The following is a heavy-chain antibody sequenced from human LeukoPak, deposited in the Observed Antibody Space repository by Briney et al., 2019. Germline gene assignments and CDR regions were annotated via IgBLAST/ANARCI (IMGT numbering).Heavy chain of an antibody. D-gene: IGHD2-21*01. V-gene: IGHV3-21*01. J-gene: IGHJ4*02. CDR1: GFTFISYT. CDR2: ISSTGGYI. CDR3: ARDVPYSGY. Sequence: GGSLRLSCATSGFTFISYTMNWVRQAPGKGLEWVSSISSTGGYIFYAESVKGRFTISRDNAKNSLYLQMYSLRTDDTAVYYCARDVPYSGYWGQGTLVTVSS.